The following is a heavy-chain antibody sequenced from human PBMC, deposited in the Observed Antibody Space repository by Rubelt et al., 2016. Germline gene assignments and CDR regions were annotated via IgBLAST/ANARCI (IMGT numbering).Heavy chain of an antibody. CDR3: ASPPYDILTGYDYYYGMDV. CDR2: IIPIFGTA. CDR1: GGTFSSYA. V-gene: IGHV1-69*06. Sequence: QVQLVQSGAEVKKPGSSVKVSCKASGGTFSSYAISWVRQAPGQGLEWMGGIIPIFGTANYAQKLQGRVTITADKSTSTAYMECGSLRSEDTAVYYCASPPYDILTGYDYYYGMDVWGQGTTVTVSS. D-gene: IGHD3-9*01. J-gene: IGHJ6*02.